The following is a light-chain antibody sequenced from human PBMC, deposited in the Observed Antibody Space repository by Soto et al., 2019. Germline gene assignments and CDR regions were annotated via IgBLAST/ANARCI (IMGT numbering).Light chain of an antibody. J-gene: IGKJ1*01. V-gene: IGKV3-15*01. CDR3: QQYNKWPLT. CDR1: QSVSID. Sequence: EIVMTQSPDTLSVSPGARPTLSCRASQSVSIDLAWYQQTPGQAPRLLIYGAYTRATGVPPTFSGSASGTEFTLTISSLQSEDFTVYYCQQYNKWPLTFGQGTKVDIK. CDR2: GAY.